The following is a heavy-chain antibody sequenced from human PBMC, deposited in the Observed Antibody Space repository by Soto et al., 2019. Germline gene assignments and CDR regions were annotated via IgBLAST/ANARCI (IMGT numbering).Heavy chain of an antibody. J-gene: IGHJ5*02. CDR1: GGSISSYY. CDR2: IYYSGST. Sequence: PSETLSLTCTVSGGSISSYYWSWIRQPPGKGLEWIGYIYYSGSTNYNPSLKSRVTISVDTSKNQFSLKLSPVTAADTAVYYCARELFGRSVWFDPWGQGTLVTVS. CDR3: ARELFGRSVWFDP. D-gene: IGHD3-10*01. V-gene: IGHV4-59*01.